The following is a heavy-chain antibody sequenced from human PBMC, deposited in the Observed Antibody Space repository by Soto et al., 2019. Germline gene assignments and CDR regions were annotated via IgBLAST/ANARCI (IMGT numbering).Heavy chain of an antibody. D-gene: IGHD3-3*01. Sequence: ASVKVSCKASGYTFTSYAMHWVRQAPGQRLEWIGWINAGNGNTKYSQKFQGRVTITRDTSASTAYMELSSLRSEDTAVYYCARDGVLRFLEWLPSSMDVWGKGTTVTVSS. J-gene: IGHJ6*03. CDR3: ARDGVLRFLEWLPSSMDV. V-gene: IGHV1-3*01. CDR2: INAGNGNT. CDR1: GYTFTSYA.